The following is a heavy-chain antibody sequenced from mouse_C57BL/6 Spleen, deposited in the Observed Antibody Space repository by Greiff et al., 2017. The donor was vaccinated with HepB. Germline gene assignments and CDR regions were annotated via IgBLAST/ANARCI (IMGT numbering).Heavy chain of an antibody. Sequence: QVQLKQPGAELVKPGASVKMSCKASGYTFTSYWITWVKQRPGQGLEWIGDIYPGSGSTNYNEKFKSKATLTVDTSSSTAYMQLSSLTSEDSAVYYCAVGITTVVDGGYWGQGTTLTVSS. CDR3: AVGITTVVDGGY. V-gene: IGHV1-55*01. J-gene: IGHJ2*01. D-gene: IGHD1-1*01. CDR1: GYTFTSYW. CDR2: IYPGSGST.